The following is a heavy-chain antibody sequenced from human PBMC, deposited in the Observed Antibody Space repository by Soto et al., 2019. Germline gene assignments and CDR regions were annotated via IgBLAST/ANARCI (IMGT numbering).Heavy chain of an antibody. CDR2: ISYDGSRK. CDR3: ARGAREDIVEVVGVRPGEYSMDV. J-gene: IGHJ6*02. V-gene: IGHV3-30-3*01. Sequence: QVHLVESGGGVVQPGSSLRLSCAASEFTFRIFAMHWLRQSPGKGLEWVAVISYDGSRKADSVKGRFTVSRDNSWNTLYLQMNSLRAEDTAIYYCARGAREDIVEVVGVRPGEYSMDVWGQGTTVTVSS. D-gene: IGHD2-15*01. CDR1: EFTFRIFA.